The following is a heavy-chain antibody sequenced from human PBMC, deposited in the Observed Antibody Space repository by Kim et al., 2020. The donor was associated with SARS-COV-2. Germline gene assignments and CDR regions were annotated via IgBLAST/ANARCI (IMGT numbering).Heavy chain of an antibody. CDR3: ARAGGVTGTTWFDY. Sequence: SETLSLTCAVSGGSISSGGYSWSWIRQPPGKGLEWIGYIYHSGSTYYNPSLKSRVTISVDRSKNQFSLKLSSVTAADTAVYYCARAGGVTGTTWFDYWGQGTLVTVSS. CDR1: GGSISSGGYS. CDR2: IYHSGST. D-gene: IGHD1-7*01. V-gene: IGHV4-30-2*01. J-gene: IGHJ4*02.